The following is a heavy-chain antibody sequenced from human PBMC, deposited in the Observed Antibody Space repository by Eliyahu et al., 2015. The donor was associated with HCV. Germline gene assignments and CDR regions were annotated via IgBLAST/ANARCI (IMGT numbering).Heavy chain of an antibody. D-gene: IGHD3-10*01. CDR1: GFTFSSYS. CDR3: ARDGSEILWFGELSPYYMDV. CDR2: ISSSSSYI. V-gene: IGHV3-21*01. Sequence: EVQLVESGGGLVKPGGSLRLSCAASGFTFSSYSMNWVRQAPGKGLEWVSSISSSSSYIYYADSVKGRFTVSRDNAKNSLYLQMNSLRAEDTAVYYCARDGSEILWFGELSPYYMDVWGKGTTVTVSS. J-gene: IGHJ6*03.